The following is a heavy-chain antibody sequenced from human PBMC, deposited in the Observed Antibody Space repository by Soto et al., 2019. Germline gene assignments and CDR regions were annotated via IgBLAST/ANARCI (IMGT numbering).Heavy chain of an antibody. V-gene: IGHV1-69*12. CDR3: ARDIDRLQLGGNYYYIREV. J-gene: IGHJ6*04. Sequence: QVQLEQSGAEVKKPGSSVKVSCKASGGTFSNSAISWVRQAPGQGLEWMGGIMPIFRTPDYAQKFQGRVTITADESTSTAYMELSGLRSAATAVHYCARDIDRLQLGGNYYYIREVWGSGTTVTVSS. D-gene: IGHD5-12*01. CDR2: IMPIFRTP. CDR1: GGTFSNSA.